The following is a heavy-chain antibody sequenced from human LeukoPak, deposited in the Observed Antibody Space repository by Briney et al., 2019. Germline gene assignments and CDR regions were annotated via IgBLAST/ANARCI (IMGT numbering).Heavy chain of an antibody. D-gene: IGHD3-16*01. V-gene: IGHV1-2*02. CDR2: ISPNSGDT. Sequence: ASVKVSCKASGYSFTGYFMQWVRQAPGQGLEWMGWISPNSGDTDYAQKFQGRVTMTRDTSISTAYMELSRLRSDDAAVYYCARRFYYAMDVWGQGTTVTVSS. CDR1: GYSFTGYF. J-gene: IGHJ6*02. CDR3: ARRFYYAMDV.